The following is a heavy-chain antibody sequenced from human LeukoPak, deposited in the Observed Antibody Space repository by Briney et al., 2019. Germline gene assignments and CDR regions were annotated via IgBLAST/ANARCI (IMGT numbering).Heavy chain of an antibody. CDR2: ISYDGSNK. CDR3: AKEGWVPAGPTFDY. CDR1: GFTFSSYS. Sequence: PGGSLRLSCAASGFTFSSYSMNWVRQAPGKGLEWVAVISYDGSNKYYADSVKGRFTISRDNSKNTLYLQMNSLRAEDTAVYYCAKEGWVPAGPTFDYWGQGTLVTVSS. V-gene: IGHV3-30*18. J-gene: IGHJ4*02. D-gene: IGHD2-2*01.